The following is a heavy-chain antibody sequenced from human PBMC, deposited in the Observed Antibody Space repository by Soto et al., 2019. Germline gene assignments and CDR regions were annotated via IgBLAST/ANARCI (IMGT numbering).Heavy chain of an antibody. J-gene: IGHJ4*02. CDR2: IKSEPDGGTT. CDR3: TTYDDIWGNYRYRWAY. D-gene: IGHD3-16*02. CDR1: GFPFSNAG. Sequence: EVQLVESGGGLVKPGGSLRLSCAASGFPFSNAGMSWVRQAPGEGLEWVARIKSEPDGGTTDYGAPVEGRFTISRDDSKNTLDLQMTNLTTEDTAVYYCTTYDDIWGNYRYRWAYWGQGALVTVSS. V-gene: IGHV3-15*01.